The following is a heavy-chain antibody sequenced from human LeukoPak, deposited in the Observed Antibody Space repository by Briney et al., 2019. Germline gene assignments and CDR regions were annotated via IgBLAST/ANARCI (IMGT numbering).Heavy chain of an antibody. D-gene: IGHD3-3*01. CDR1: GGTFSSYA. CDR3: ASDPISPGAFDI. CDR2: IIPIFGTA. Sequence: AASVKVSCKASGGTFSSYAISWVRQAPGQGLEWMGGIIPIFGTANYAQKFQGRVTITTDESTSTAYMELSSLRSEDTAVYYCASDPISPGAFDIWGQGTMVTVSS. J-gene: IGHJ3*02. V-gene: IGHV1-69*05.